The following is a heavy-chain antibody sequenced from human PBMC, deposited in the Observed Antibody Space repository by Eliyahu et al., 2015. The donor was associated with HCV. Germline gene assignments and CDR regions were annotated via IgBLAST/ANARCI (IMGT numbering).Heavy chain of an antibody. Sequence: QVQLVQSGAEVKKPGASVKVSCKASGXTFTXYXXXWVRQAPGQGLEWMGIINPSGGSTSYAQKFQGRVTMTRDTSTSTVYMELSSLRSEDTAVYYCARGTYGGNSIRPMVRGPTFDIWGQGTMVTVSS. CDR1: GXTFTXYX. J-gene: IGHJ3*02. D-gene: IGHD4-23*01. V-gene: IGHV1-46*01. CDR2: INPSGGST. CDR3: ARGTYGGNSIRPMVRGPTFDI.